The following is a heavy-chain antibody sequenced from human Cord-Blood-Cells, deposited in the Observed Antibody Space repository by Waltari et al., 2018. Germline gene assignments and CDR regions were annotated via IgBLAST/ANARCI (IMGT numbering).Heavy chain of an antibody. CDR1: GFTFSSYA. D-gene: IGHD6-6*01. J-gene: IGHJ6*02. V-gene: IGHV3-23*01. Sequence: EVQLLESGGGLVQPGGSLRLSCAASGFTFSSYAMSWVRQAPGQGREWVSAISGSGGSTYYADAVKGRFTIARDNSKNTLYLQMNSLRAEDTAVYYCAKDRVAARFRYYYGMDVWGQGTTVTVSS. CDR2: ISGSGGST. CDR3: AKDRVAARFRYYYGMDV.